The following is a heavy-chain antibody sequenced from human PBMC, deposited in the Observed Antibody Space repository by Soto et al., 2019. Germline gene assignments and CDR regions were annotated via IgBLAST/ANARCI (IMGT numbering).Heavy chain of an antibody. J-gene: IGHJ5*02. CDR2: INHSGST. D-gene: IGHD5-18*01. CDR3: ARRYSWWFDP. Sequence: QVQLQQWGAGLLKPSETLSLTCAVYGGSFSGYYWSWIRQPPGKGLEWIGEINHSGSTNYNPSRKSRVTISVDTSKNQFSLKLSSVTAADTAVYYCARRYSWWFDPWGQGTLVTVSS. V-gene: IGHV4-34*01. CDR1: GGSFSGYY.